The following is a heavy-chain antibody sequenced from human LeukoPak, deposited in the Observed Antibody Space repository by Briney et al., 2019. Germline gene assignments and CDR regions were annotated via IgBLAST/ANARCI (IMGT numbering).Heavy chain of an antibody. Sequence: PGGSLRLSCAASGFTFSSYAMSWVRQAPGKGLEWVSAISGSGGSTYYADSVKGRFTTSRENSKNTLYLQMNSLRAENTAVYYCAKLRTNWGSQDFDYWGQGTLVTVSS. V-gene: IGHV3-23*01. J-gene: IGHJ4*02. CDR1: GFTFSSYA. D-gene: IGHD7-27*01. CDR3: AKLRTNWGSQDFDY. CDR2: ISGSGGST.